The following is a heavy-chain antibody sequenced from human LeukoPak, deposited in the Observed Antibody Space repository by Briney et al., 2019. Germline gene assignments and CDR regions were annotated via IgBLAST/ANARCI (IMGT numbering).Heavy chain of an antibody. CDR2: ISSSGSTI. Sequence: GGSLRLSCAASGFTFSDYYMSWIRQAPGKGLEWVSYISSSGSTIYYADSVKGRFTISRDNAKNSLYLQMNSLRAEDTAVYYCASPHYYDSSGCPPNDAFDIWGQGTMVTVSS. J-gene: IGHJ3*02. CDR1: GFTFSDYY. D-gene: IGHD3-22*01. CDR3: ASPHYYDSSGCPPNDAFDI. V-gene: IGHV3-11*01.